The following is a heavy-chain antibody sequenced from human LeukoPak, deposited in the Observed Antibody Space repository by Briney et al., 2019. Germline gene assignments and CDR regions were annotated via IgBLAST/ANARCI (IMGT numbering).Heavy chain of an antibody. V-gene: IGHV3-30*02. CDR1: GFTFSSYG. J-gene: IGHJ5*02. CDR2: IRYDGSNK. CDR3: AKKYSTGLDP. D-gene: IGHD2-8*02. Sequence: GGSLRLSSAASGFTFSSYGMHWVRQAPGKGLEWVAFIRYDGSNKYYADSVKGRFTISRDNSKNTLYLQMNSLRAEDTAVYYLAKKYSTGLDPWGHATLVTVSS.